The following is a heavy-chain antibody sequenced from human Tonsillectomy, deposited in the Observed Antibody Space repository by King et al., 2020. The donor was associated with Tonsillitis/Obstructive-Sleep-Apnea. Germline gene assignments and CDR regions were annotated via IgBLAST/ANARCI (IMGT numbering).Heavy chain of an antibody. Sequence: VQLQQWGAGLLKPSETLSLTCAVYGGSFSGYYWSWIRQPPGKGLEWIGEIDHSGSTSYYPSLKSRVTVSVDTSKNQFSLKLSSVTAADTAVYYCAREGSNGWYYYWGQGTLVTVSS. CDR2: IDHSGST. CDR3: AREGSNGWYYY. D-gene: IGHD6-19*01. CDR1: GGSFSGYY. J-gene: IGHJ4*02. V-gene: IGHV4-34*01.